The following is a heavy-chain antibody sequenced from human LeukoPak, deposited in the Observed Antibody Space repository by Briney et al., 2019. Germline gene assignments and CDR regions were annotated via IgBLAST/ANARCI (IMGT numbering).Heavy chain of an antibody. Sequence: GGSLRLSCAASGFTFSNSAMSWVRQAPGKGLEWVSVISASGGGTYYADSVKGRFIISRDNSKNTLYLQMNSLRAEDTAVYYCAKGSGYSYPLDYWGQGTLVTVSS. CDR2: ISASGGGT. V-gene: IGHV3-23*01. CDR1: GFTFSNSA. CDR3: AKGSGYSYPLDY. J-gene: IGHJ4*02. D-gene: IGHD3-22*01.